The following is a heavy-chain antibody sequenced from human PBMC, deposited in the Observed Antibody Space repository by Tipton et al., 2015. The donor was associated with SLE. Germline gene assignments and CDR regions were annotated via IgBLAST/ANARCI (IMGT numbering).Heavy chain of an antibody. CDR1: GFTFSSYS. J-gene: IGHJ4*02. V-gene: IGHV3-49*04. D-gene: IGHD3-10*01. CDR2: IRSKAYGGTT. Sequence: SLRLSCAASGFTFSSYSMNWVRQAPGKGLEWIGFIRSKAYGGTTDFAASVKGRFSISRDDSKSIAYLQMNSLRSEDTAVYYCTANYYDSGTLFDYWGQGTLVTVSS. CDR3: TANYYDSGTLFDY.